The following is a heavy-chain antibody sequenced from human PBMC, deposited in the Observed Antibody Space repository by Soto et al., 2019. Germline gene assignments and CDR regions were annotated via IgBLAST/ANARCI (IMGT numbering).Heavy chain of an antibody. D-gene: IGHD2-21*01. CDR3: ARNVEDGTPDY. J-gene: IGHJ4*02. CDR1: GFTFSNHD. Sequence: QVQLVESGGGVVQPGNSLRLACAASGFTFSNHDMHWVRRAPGKGLEWLSVIWHDGTNKYYADSVRGRLTISRDNSKDTLYLQLDSLRADDTAMYYCARNVEDGTPDYWGQGTLVIVSS. CDR2: IWHDGTNK. V-gene: IGHV3-33*01.